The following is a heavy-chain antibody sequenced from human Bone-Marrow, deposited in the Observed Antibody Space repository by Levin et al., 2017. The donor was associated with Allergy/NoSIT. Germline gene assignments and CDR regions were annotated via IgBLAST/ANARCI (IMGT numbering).Heavy chain of an antibody. D-gene: IGHD3-3*01. Sequence: GESLKISCEGSGFSFTTYWIAWVRQMPGKGLEWMGVIYAGDSDTRYSPSFQGQVTISADKSISTAYLQWSSLKASDTAMYYCASAKYFSTSFDYWAQGTLVTVSS. CDR2: IYAGDSDT. CDR3: ASAKYFSTSFDY. V-gene: IGHV5-51*01. J-gene: IGHJ4*02. CDR1: GFSFTTYW.